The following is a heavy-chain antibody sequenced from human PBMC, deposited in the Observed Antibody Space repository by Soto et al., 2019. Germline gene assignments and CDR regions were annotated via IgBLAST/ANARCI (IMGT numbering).Heavy chain of an antibody. CDR3: ARVRGSPTRFDY. CDR2: INAGNGNT. Sequence: ASVKVSCKASGYTFTSYAMHWVRQAPGQRLEWMGWINAGNGNTKYSQKFQGRVTITRDTSASTAYMELSSLRSEDTAVYYCARVRGSPTRFDYWGQRTLLTVCS. CDR1: GYTFTSYA. V-gene: IGHV1-3*01. D-gene: IGHD1-26*01. J-gene: IGHJ4*02.